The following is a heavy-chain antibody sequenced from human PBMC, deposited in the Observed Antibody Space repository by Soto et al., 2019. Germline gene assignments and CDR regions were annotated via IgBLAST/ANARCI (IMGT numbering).Heavy chain of an antibody. J-gene: IGHJ2*01. CDR2: ISAGGDMT. CDR1: GFTLSSYA. V-gene: IGHV3-23*01. CDR3: ARSARWLQSRFFDL. Sequence: DVQLLESGGHLVQPGGSLRLSCSASGFTLSSYAMSWVRQAPGKGLEWVSSISAGGDMTYNSDSVKGRFTISRDTARNSLYLQMNSLRAGDTAVYYCARSARWLQSRFFDLWGRGTLVTVTS. D-gene: IGHD5-12*01.